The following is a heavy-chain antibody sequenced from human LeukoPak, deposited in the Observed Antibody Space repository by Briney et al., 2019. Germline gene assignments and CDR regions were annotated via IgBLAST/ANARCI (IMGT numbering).Heavy chain of an antibody. J-gene: IGHJ4*02. CDR2: INSDGSST. CDR3: TSDYFDSSGYRYYFNY. V-gene: IGHV3-74*01. CDR1: GFTFSSYW. Sequence: GGSLRLSCAASGFTFSSYWMHWVRHAPGKGVVWVSRINSDGSSTIYADSVKGRFTISRDNAKNTVYLQMNSLRAEDTAVYYCTSDYFDSSGYRYYFNYWGQGTLVTVSS. D-gene: IGHD3-22*01.